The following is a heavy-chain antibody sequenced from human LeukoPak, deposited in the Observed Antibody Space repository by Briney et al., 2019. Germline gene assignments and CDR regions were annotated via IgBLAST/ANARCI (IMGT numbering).Heavy chain of an antibody. D-gene: IGHD6-13*01. V-gene: IGHV1-69*04. CDR1: GGTFSSYA. Sequence: SVKVSCKASGGTFSSYAISWVRQAPGQGLEWMGRIIPILGIANYAQKFQGRVTITADKSTSTAYMELSSLRSEDTAVYYCARGEAAAGRSFGYWGQGTLVTVSS. CDR3: ARGEAAAGRSFGY. CDR2: IIPILGIA. J-gene: IGHJ4*02.